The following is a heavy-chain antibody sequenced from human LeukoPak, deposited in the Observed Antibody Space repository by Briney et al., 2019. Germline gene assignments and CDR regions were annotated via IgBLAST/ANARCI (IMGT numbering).Heavy chain of an antibody. J-gene: IGHJ4*02. CDR3: ARGLSLRMLRFLEWRD. V-gene: IGHV4-34*01. CDR1: GGSFSGYY. D-gene: IGHD3-3*01. Sequence: PSETLSLTCAVYGGSFSGYYWSWIRQPPGKGLEWIGEINHSGSTNYNPSLKSRVTISVDTSKNQFSLKLSSVTAADTAVYYCARGLSLRMLRFLEWRDWGQGTLVTVSS. CDR2: INHSGST.